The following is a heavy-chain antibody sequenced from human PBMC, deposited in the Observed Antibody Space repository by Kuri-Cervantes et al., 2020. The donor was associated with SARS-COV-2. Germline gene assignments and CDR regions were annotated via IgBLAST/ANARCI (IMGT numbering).Heavy chain of an antibody. CDR2: ISSSSSYI. CDR1: GFTFSNAW. D-gene: IGHD6-13*01. CDR3: ASQLIAAAALDY. V-gene: IGHV3-21*01. Sequence: GGSLRLSCAASGFTFSNAWMSWVRQAPGKGLEWVSSISSSSSYIYYADSVKGRFTISRDNAKNSLYLQMNSLRAEDTAVYYCASQLIAAAALDYWGQGTLVTVSS. J-gene: IGHJ4*02.